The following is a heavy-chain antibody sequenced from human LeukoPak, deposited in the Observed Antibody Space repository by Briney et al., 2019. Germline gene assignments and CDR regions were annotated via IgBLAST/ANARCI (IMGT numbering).Heavy chain of an antibody. CDR3: ARDLWQYSSSGDGFDI. CDR1: GYTFTSCA. CDR2: INAGNGNT. D-gene: IGHD6-13*01. J-gene: IGHJ3*02. Sequence: ASVKVSCKASGYTFTSCAIHWVRQAPGQRLEWMGWINAGNGNTKYSQKFQGRVTITRDTSASTAYTELSSLRSEDTAVYYCARDLWQYSSSGDGFDIWGQGTMVTVSS. V-gene: IGHV1-3*01.